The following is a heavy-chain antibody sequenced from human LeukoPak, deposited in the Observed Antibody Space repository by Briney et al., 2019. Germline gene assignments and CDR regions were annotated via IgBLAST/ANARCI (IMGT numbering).Heavy chain of an antibody. CDR1: GFTFSSYA. D-gene: IGHD1-14*01. J-gene: IGHJ1*01. CDR3: VKDLGSRIGNLQH. Sequence: GGSLRLSCAASGFTFSSYAMHWVRQAPGKGLEYVSAISSNGGSTYYADSVKGRFTISRDNSKNTLYLQMSSPRAEDTAVYYCVKDLGSRIGNLQHWGQGTLVTVSS. CDR2: ISSNGGST. V-gene: IGHV3-64D*06.